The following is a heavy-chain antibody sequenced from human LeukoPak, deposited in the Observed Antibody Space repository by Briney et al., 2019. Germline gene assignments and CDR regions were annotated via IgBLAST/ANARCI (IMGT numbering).Heavy chain of an antibody. CDR3: AKTVAGRYSSSWYAYY. V-gene: IGHV3-23*01. D-gene: IGHD6-13*01. Sequence: GGSLRLSCAASGFTCSSYAMSWVRQAPGKGLEWVSAISGSGGSTYYADSVKGRFTISRDNSKNTLYLQMNSLRAEDTAVYYCAKTVAGRYSSSWYAYYWGQGTLVTVSS. CDR1: GFTCSSYA. CDR2: ISGSGGST. J-gene: IGHJ4*02.